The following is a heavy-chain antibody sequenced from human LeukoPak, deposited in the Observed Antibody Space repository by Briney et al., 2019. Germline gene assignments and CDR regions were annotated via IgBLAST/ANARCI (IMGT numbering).Heavy chain of an antibody. Sequence: SETLSLTCAVSGGSISSGGYSWSWIRQPPGKGLEWIGCIYHSGSTYYNPSLKSRVTISVDRSKNQFSLKLSSVTAADTAVYYCAREDWNHAFDIWGQGTMVTVSS. J-gene: IGHJ3*02. CDR1: GGSISSGGYS. D-gene: IGHD1-1*01. V-gene: IGHV4-30-2*01. CDR2: IYHSGST. CDR3: AREDWNHAFDI.